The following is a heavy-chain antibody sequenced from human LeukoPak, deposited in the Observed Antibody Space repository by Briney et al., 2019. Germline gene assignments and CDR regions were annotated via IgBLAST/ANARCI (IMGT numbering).Heavy chain of an antibody. CDR2: IDHTGTT. CDR3: ARRRSGPTVNYFDN. J-gene: IGHJ4*02. D-gene: IGHD1-26*01. CDR1: SGSISSHY. Sequence: PSETLSLTCTVSSGSISSHYWSWIRQPPEKALEWLGYIDHTGTTTYNPSLKSRVTISVDPSNNQFSLKLSSVTAADTAVYYCARRRSGPTVNYFDNWGQGTLVTVSS. V-gene: IGHV4-59*08.